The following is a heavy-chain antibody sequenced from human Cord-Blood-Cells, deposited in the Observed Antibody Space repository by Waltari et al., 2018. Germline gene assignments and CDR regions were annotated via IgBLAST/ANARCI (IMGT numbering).Heavy chain of an antibody. CDR2: ISYEGSNK. Sequence: QVQLVESGGGVVQPGRSLRLSCAASGFTFSSYAMHWVRQAPGKGLEWVAVISYEGSNKYYADSVKGRFTISRDNSKNTLYLQMNSLRAEDTAVYYCARAAVATWYFDYWGQGTLVTVSS. CDR3: ARAAVATWYFDY. CDR1: GFTFSSYA. J-gene: IGHJ4*02. D-gene: IGHD5-12*01. V-gene: IGHV3-30-3*01.